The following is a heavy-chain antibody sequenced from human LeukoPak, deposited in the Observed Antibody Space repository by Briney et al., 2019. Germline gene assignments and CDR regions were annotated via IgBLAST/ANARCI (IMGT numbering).Heavy chain of an antibody. V-gene: IGHV1-2*02. D-gene: IGHD1-26*01. CDR3: ARGISGTYYGS. J-gene: IGHJ4*02. CDR2: INPDSGGT. CDR1: GYTFTGYY. Sequence: ASVKVSCKASGYTFTGYYIHWVRQAPGQGLEWMGWINPDSGGTNYAQEFQSRVTMTRDTSISTGYMELSSLRSDDTALYYCARGISGTYYGSWGQGTLVTVSS.